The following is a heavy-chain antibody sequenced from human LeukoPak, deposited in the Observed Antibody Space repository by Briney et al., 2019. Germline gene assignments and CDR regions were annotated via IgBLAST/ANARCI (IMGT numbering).Heavy chain of an antibody. Sequence: ASVKVSCKASGYTFTSDHMHWGRQAPGQGLEWMGIINPSDGSTRYAQKLQGRVTMTRDTSTSTLYMELSSLRSEDSAVYYCARGYCSSTSFTTQFYYFCGMDVWGQGTTVTVSS. D-gene: IGHD2-2*01. CDR2: INPSDGST. CDR1: GYTFTSDH. V-gene: IGHV1-46*01. CDR3: ARGYCSSTSFTTQFYYFCGMDV. J-gene: IGHJ6*02.